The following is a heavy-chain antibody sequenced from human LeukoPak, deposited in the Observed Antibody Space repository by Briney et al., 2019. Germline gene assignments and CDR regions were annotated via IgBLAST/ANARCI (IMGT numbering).Heavy chain of an antibody. CDR2: IRYDGSNK. J-gene: IGHJ4*02. V-gene: IGHV3-30*02. Sequence: GGSLRLSCAASGFTFSSYGMHWVRQAPGKGLEWVAFIRYDGSNKYYADSVEGRFTISRDNSKNTLYLQMNSLRAEDTAVYYCAKDISGYDRDPDYWGQGTLVTVSS. D-gene: IGHD5-12*01. CDR3: AKDISGYDRDPDY. CDR1: GFTFSSYG.